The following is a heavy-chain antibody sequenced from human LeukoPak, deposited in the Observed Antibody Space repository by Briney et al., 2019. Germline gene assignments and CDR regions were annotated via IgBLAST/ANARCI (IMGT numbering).Heavy chain of an antibody. Sequence: GGSLRLSCAASGFTFSSYAMSWVRQAPGKGLEWVSAISGRDGNTYYADSVKGRFTISRDNSKDTLYLQMNSLRAEDTAVYYCAKRDGYAIDYWGQGTLVTVSS. J-gene: IGHJ4*02. CDR1: GFTFSSYA. D-gene: IGHD5-24*01. CDR3: AKRDGYAIDY. V-gene: IGHV3-23*01. CDR2: ISGRDGNT.